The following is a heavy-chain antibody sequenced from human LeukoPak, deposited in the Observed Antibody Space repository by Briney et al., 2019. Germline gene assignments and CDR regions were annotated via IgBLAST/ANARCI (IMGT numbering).Heavy chain of an antibody. V-gene: IGHV4-59*01. J-gene: IGHJ4*02. CDR2: IYYSGST. Sequence: PSETLSLTCTVSGGSISSYYWSWIRQPPGKGLEWIGYIYYSGSTNYNPSLKSRVTISVDTPKNQFSLKLSSVTAADTAVYYCARVAGGYYDFWSGYVYFDYWGQGTLVTVSS. CDR1: GGSISSYY. D-gene: IGHD3-3*01. CDR3: ARVAGGYYDFWSGYVYFDY.